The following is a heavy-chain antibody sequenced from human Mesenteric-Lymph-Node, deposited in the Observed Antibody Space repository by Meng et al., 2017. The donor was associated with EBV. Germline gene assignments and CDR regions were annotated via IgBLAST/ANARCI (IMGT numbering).Heavy chain of an antibody. CDR3: AREMLTITCFDY. Sequence: LVESGGGLGKPGGSLRLSCAASGFNFSDYYMTWIRQAPGKGLEWISYISGSGRTIYYAYSVKGRFTISRDNAKNSLYLQMNSLSAEDTAVYYCAREMLTITCFDYWGQGTLVTVSS. D-gene: IGHD5-24*01. V-gene: IGHV3-11*01. J-gene: IGHJ4*02. CDR2: ISGSGRTI. CDR1: GFNFSDYY.